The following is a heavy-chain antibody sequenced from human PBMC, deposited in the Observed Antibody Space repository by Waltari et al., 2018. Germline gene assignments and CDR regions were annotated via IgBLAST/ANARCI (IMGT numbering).Heavy chain of an antibody. V-gene: IGHV1-69*12. D-gene: IGHD2-2*02. Sequence: QVQLVQSGAEVKKPGSSVKVSCKASGGTFSSYAISWVRQAPGQGLEWMGGIIPIFGTANYAKKFQGRVRVTGNESTGPAYRGLSSLRPEDRAVYSWASPRSYCSSTSCYTGGGDFDYWGQGTLVTVSS. J-gene: IGHJ4*02. CDR2: IIPIFGTA. CDR1: GGTFSSYA. CDR3: ASPRSYCSSTSCYTGGGDFDY.